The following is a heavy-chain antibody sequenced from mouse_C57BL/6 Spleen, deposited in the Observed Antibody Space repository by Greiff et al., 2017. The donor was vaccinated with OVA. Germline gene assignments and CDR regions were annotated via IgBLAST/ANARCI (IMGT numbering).Heavy chain of an antibody. Sequence: VQGVESGAELARPGASVKMSCKASGYTFTSYTMHWVKQRPGQGLEWIGYINPSSGYTKYNQKFKDKATLTADKSSSTAYMQLSSLTSEDSAVDYCARRDDYDASWFAYWGQGTLVTVSA. D-gene: IGHD2-4*01. CDR3: ARRDDYDASWFAY. CDR1: GYTFTSYT. J-gene: IGHJ3*01. CDR2: INPSSGYT. V-gene: IGHV1-4*01.